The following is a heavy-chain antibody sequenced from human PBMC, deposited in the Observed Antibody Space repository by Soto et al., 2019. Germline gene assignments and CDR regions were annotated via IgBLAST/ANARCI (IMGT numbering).Heavy chain of an antibody. CDR1: GCSISSSSYY. D-gene: IGHD6-6*01. V-gene: IGHV4-39*01. CDR2: IYYSGST. J-gene: IGHJ4*02. Sequence: SETLSLTCTVSGCSISSSSYYWGWIRQPPGEGLEWIGSIYYSGSTYYNPSLKSRVTISVDTSKNQFSLKLSSVTAADTAVYYCASRPMAARIFDYWGQGTLVTVSS. CDR3: ASRPMAARIFDY.